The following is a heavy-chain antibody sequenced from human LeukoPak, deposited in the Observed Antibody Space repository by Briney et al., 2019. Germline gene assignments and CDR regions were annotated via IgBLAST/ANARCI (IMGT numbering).Heavy chain of an antibody. CDR1: GFTVSSNY. V-gene: IGHV3-53*05. J-gene: IGHJ3*02. CDR2: IYSGGST. CDR3: AREISRTGAFDI. D-gene: IGHD3-3*02. Sequence: GGSLRLSCAASGFTVSSNYMSWVRQAPGKGLEWVSVIYSGGSTYYADSVKGRFTISRDNSKDTLYLQMNSLRAEDTAVYYCAREISRTGAFDIWGQGTMVTVSS.